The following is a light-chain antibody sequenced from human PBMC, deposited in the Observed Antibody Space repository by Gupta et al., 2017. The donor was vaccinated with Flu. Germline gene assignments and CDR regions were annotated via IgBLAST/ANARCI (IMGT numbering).Light chain of an antibody. CDR2: DVT. V-gene: IGLV2-14*03. J-gene: IGLJ1*01. Sequence: SALPQPASVSGSPGPSITIPCTGTRSDIGVNDYVSWYHQYPGGRPNLIIFDVTNRPSGLSNSVSGSKSGNTASLTIAGVQAEDEADYYCDSYTAASTIEGVFGTGTRVIVL. CDR1: RSDIGVNDY. CDR3: DSYTAASTIEGV.